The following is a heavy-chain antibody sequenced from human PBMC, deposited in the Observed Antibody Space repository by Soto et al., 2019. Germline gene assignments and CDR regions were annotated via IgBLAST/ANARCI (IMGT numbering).Heavy chain of an antibody. CDR3: ARVGGYCSGGSCYHDAFDI. CDR2: IWYDGSNK. Sequence: QVQLVESGGGVVQPGRSLRLSCAASGFTFSSYGMHWVRQAPGKGLEWVAVIWYDGSNKYYADSVKGRFTISRDNSKNTLYLQMNSLRAEDTAVYYCARVGGYCSGGSCYHDAFDIWGQGTMVTVSS. D-gene: IGHD2-15*01. CDR1: GFTFSSYG. V-gene: IGHV3-33*01. J-gene: IGHJ3*02.